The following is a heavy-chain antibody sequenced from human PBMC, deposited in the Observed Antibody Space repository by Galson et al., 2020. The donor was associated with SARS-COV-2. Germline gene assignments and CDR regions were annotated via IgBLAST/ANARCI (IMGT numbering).Heavy chain of an antibody. CDR3: ARDERDYDSSGYYPFDY. V-gene: IGHV1-18*04. J-gene: IGHJ4*02. CDR2: NSAYNGNT. CDR1: GYTFTSYG. Sequence: GESLKISCKASGYTFTSYGISWVRQAPGQGLEWMGWNSAYNGNTNYAQKLQGRVTMTTDTSTSTAYMELRSLRSDDTAVYYCARDERDYDSSGYYPFDYWGQGTLVTVSS. D-gene: IGHD3-22*01.